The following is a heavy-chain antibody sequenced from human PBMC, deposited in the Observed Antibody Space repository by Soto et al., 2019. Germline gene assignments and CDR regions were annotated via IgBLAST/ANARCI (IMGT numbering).Heavy chain of an antibody. V-gene: IGHV3-30-3*01. Sequence: GGSLRLSCSASEFTFSSHAMHWVRQAPGKGLEWVAGISYDGGHKFYGDSVRGRFTISRDSSKTTVFLQTNSLRPEDTAAYYCARVKTDYSNPRGPFFFYGMDVWGQGTTVTVSS. CDR2: ISYDGGHK. CDR1: EFTFSSHA. J-gene: IGHJ6*02. D-gene: IGHD4-4*01. CDR3: ARVKTDYSNPRGPFFFYGMDV.